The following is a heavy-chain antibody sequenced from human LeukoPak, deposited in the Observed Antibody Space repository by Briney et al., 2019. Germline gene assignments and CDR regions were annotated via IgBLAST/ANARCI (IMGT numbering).Heavy chain of an antibody. V-gene: IGHV3-21*01. D-gene: IGHD3-22*01. CDR3: ARSYDSSGYLIGLN. J-gene: IGHJ4*02. Sequence: PGGSLRLSCAASGFTFSSYSMNWVRQAPGKGLEWVSSISSSSSYIYYADSVKGRFTISRDNAKNSLYLQMNSLRGEDTAVYYCARSYDSSGYLIGLNWGQGTLVTVSS. CDR2: ISSSSSYI. CDR1: GFTFSSYS.